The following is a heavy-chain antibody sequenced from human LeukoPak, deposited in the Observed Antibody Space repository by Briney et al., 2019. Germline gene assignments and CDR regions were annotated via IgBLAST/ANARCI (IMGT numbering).Heavy chain of an antibody. D-gene: IGHD3-22*01. CDR1: GFTVSSNY. J-gene: IGHJ3*02. CDR3: AISHYYDSSGYLGEIGFDI. Sequence: GGSLRLSCAASGFTVSSNYMSWVRQAPGKGLEWVSVIYSGGSTYYADSVKGRFTISRDNSKNTLYLQMNSLRAEDTAVYYCAISHYYDSSGYLGEIGFDIWGQGTMVTVSS. V-gene: IGHV3-66*01. CDR2: IYSGGST.